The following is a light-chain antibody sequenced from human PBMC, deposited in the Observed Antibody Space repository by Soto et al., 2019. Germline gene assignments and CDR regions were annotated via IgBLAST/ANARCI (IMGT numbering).Light chain of an antibody. V-gene: IGKV1-39*01. CDR1: QSISNY. Sequence: IQMTQSPSSLSASVGDRVTIACRASQSISNYLNWYRQKPGKPPDLLIYAASSLHSGVPSRFSGSGSGTDFTLTISSLQPEDFATYYCQQSYSSPITFGQGTRLEIK. CDR3: QQSYSSPIT. CDR2: AAS. J-gene: IGKJ5*01.